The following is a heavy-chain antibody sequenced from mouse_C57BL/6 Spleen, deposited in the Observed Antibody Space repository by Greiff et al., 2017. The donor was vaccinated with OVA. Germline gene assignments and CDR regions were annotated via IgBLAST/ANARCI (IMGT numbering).Heavy chain of an antibody. CDR2: IDPETGGT. Sequence: VQLQQSGAELVRPGASVTLSCKASGYTFTDYEMHWVKQTPVHGLEWIGAIDPETGGTAYNQKFKGKAILTADKSSSTAYMELRSLTSEDSAVYYCTRCRGLSYAMDYWGQGTSVTVSS. CDR3: TRCRGLSYAMDY. D-gene: IGHD2-4*01. V-gene: IGHV1-15*01. CDR1: GYTFTDYE. J-gene: IGHJ4*01.